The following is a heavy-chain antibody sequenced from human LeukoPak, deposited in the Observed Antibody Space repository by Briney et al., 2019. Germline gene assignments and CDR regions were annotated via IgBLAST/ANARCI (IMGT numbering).Heavy chain of an antibody. V-gene: IGHV3-30-3*01. J-gene: IGHJ4*02. D-gene: IGHD5-12*01. CDR2: ISYDGSNK. Sequence: TGGSLRLSCAASGFTFSSYAMHWVRQAPGKGLEWVTVISYDGSNKWYADSVKGRFTISRDNSKNTLYLQMNSLRAEDTAVYYCGKDVGYSGYDSIHYWGQGTLVTVSS. CDR3: GKDVGYSGYDSIHY. CDR1: GFTFSSYA.